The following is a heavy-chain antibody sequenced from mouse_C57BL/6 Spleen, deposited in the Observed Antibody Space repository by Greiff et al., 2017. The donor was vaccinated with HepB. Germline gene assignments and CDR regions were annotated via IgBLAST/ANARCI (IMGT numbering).Heavy chain of an antibody. D-gene: IGHD4-1*02. CDR1: GYTFTSYW. CDR2: IDPSDSYT. V-gene: IGHV1-69*01. Sequence: VQLQQPGAELVMPGASVKLSCKASGYTFTSYWMHWVKQRPGQGLEWIGEIDPSDSYTNYNQKFKGKSTLTVDKSSSTAYMQLSSLTSEDSSVYYCARQLGRGGYFDVWGKGTTVTVSS. CDR3: ARQLGRGGYFDV. J-gene: IGHJ1*03.